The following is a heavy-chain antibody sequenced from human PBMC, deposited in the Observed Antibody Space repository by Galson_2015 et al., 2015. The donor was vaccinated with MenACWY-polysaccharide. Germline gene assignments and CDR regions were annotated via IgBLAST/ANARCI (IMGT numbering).Heavy chain of an antibody. J-gene: IGHJ6*02. CDR3: AKDWRIVVVPAYYYYGMDV. Sequence: SLRLSCAASGFTFSSYGMHWVRQAPGEGLEWVAVISYDGSNKYYADSVKGRFTISRDNSKNTLYLQMNSLRAEDTAVYYCAKDWRIVVVPAYYYYGMDVWGQGTTVTVSS. CDR2: ISYDGSNK. D-gene: IGHD2-21*01. V-gene: IGHV3-30*18. CDR1: GFTFSSYG.